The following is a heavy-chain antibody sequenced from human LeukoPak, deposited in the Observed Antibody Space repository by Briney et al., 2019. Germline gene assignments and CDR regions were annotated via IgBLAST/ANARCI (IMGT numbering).Heavy chain of an antibody. Sequence: QPGGSLRLSCAASGFTFSSYGMHWVRQAPGKGLEWVAVISYDGSTKYHADSVKGRFTISRDNAKNSLYLQMNSLRAEDTAVYYCAREGARGYQLLAWFDPWGQGTLVTVSS. V-gene: IGHV3-30*03. CDR2: ISYDGSTK. J-gene: IGHJ5*02. D-gene: IGHD2-2*01. CDR1: GFTFSSYG. CDR3: AREGARGYQLLAWFDP.